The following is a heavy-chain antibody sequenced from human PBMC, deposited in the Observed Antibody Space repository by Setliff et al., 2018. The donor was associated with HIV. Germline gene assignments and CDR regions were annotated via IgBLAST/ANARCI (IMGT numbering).Heavy chain of an antibody. CDR1: GGSFSGYY. CDR3: ARAPTGYSSIWYRNGLTYYNYMDV. Sequence: SETLSLTCAVYGGSFSGYYWTWIRQPPGKGLEWIGEINHSGSTNYNPSLKSRVTMSVDTSKNQFSLKLSSVTAADTAVFYCARAPTGYSSIWYRNGLTYYNYMDVWGRGTKVTVSS. CDR2: INHSGST. J-gene: IGHJ6*03. V-gene: IGHV4-34*01. D-gene: IGHD6-13*01.